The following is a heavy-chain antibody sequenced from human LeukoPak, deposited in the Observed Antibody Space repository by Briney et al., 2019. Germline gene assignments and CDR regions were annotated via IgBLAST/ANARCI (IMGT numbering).Heavy chain of an antibody. J-gene: IGHJ5*02. CDR2: IYYSGST. Sequence: SETLSLTCTVSGGSISSYYWSWIRQPPGKGLEWIAYIYYSGSTKYDPSLKSRVTISVDTSKNQFSLKLSSVTAADTAVYYCARSGGGRPFDPRGQGTLVTVSS. CDR3: ARSGGGRPFDP. CDR1: GGSISSYY. D-gene: IGHD2-15*01. V-gene: IGHV4-59*01.